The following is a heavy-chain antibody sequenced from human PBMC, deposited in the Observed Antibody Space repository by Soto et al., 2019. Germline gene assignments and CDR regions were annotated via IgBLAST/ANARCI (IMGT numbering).Heavy chain of an antibody. J-gene: IGHJ4*02. CDR2: IIPIFGTA. CDR3: ARVRDTAMATLDY. V-gene: IGHV1-69*06. Sequence: SVKVSCKASGGTFSSYAISWVRQAPGQGLEWMGGIIPIFGTANYAQKFQGRVTITADKSTSTAYMELSSLRSEDTAVYYCARVRDTAMATLDYWGQGTLVTVSS. D-gene: IGHD5-18*01. CDR1: GGTFSSYA.